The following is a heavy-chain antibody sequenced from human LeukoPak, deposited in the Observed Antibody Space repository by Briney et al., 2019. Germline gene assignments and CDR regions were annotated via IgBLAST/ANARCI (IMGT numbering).Heavy chain of an antibody. J-gene: IGHJ4*02. D-gene: IGHD3-22*01. CDR2: IRSKANSYAT. CDR3: TAQVVRDRPR. Sequence: PGGSLRLSCAVSGFAFSGSGVHWVRQASGKGLEWVGRIRSKANSYATAYAASVKGRFTISRDDSKNTAYLQMNSLKTEDTAVYYCTAQVVRDRPRWGQGTLVTVSS. V-gene: IGHV3-73*01. CDR1: GFAFSGSG.